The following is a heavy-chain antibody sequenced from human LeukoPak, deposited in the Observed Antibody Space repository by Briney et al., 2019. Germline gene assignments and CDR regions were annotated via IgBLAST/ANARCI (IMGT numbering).Heavy chain of an antibody. CDR1: GFTFSNYC. V-gene: IGHV3-30*03. CDR3: ARDYYDSGGYYFLDY. Sequence: GRSLRLSCTASGFTFSNYCMHWVRQAPGKGLEWVAFINYEGSDKYYADSVKGRFTITRDNSNNTLELQMNRLRADDTAGYYCARDYYDSGGYYFLDYWGQGTLVTVSS. CDR2: INYEGSDK. D-gene: IGHD3-22*01. J-gene: IGHJ4*02.